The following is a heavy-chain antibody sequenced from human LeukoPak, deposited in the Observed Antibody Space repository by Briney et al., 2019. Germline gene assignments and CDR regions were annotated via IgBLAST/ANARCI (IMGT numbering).Heavy chain of an antibody. CDR1: EFTFSNDW. Sequence: GGSLRLSCAASEFTFSNDWMRWVRQAPGKGLEWLGRIKSKTDGGTIDYAAPVKGRFTISRDNSKNTLYMQMNSLKTEDTAVYYCSRVTYQYYDFWSGYLDNWFDRWGQGTLVTVSS. CDR2: IKSKTDGGTI. J-gene: IGHJ5*02. V-gene: IGHV3-15*01. CDR3: SRVTYQYYDFWSGYLDNWFDR. D-gene: IGHD3-3*01.